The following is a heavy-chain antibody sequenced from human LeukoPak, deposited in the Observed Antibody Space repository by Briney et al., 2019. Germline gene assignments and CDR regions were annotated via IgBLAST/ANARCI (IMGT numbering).Heavy chain of an antibody. CDR3: ARARGRRFSWFDP. CDR2: INHSGST. CDR1: GGSISSYY. J-gene: IGHJ5*02. Sequence: SETLSLTCTVSGGSISSYYWSWIRQPPGKGLEWIGEINHSGSTNYNPSLKSRVTISVDTSKNQFSLKLSSVTAADTAVYYCARARGRRFSWFDPWGQGTLVTVSS. D-gene: IGHD3-16*01. V-gene: IGHV4-34*01.